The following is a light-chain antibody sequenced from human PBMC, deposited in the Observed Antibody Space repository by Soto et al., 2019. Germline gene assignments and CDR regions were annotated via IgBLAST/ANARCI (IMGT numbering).Light chain of an antibody. V-gene: IGLV2-8*01. CDR2: DVN. J-gene: IGLJ3*02. CDR1: SSDVGGYNY. CDR3: SSYAGSNNWV. Sequence: QSALTQPPSASGSPGQSVTISCTGTSSDVGGYNYVSWYQQHPGKAPKLMIFDVNKRPSGVPDHFSGSKSGDTASLTVSGLQAEDEADYYCSSYAGSNNWVFGGGTKLTVL.